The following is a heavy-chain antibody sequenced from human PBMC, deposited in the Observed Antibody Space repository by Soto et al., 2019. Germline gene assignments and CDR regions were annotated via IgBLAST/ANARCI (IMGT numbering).Heavy chain of an antibody. CDR2: IYYTGTT. J-gene: IGHJ5*02. Sequence: ETLSLTCTVSGGSISNSYWTWIRQPPGKGLEWIGYIYYTGTTSYNPSLKSRVTISVDTSKNQFSLRLKSVTAADTALYYCARGALTWLDPWGQGTLVTVSS. CDR3: ARGALTWLDP. V-gene: IGHV4-59*01. CDR1: GGSISNSY.